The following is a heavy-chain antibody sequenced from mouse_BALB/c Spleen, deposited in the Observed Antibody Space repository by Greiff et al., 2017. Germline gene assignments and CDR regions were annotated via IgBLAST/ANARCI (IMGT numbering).Heavy chain of an antibody. J-gene: IGHJ4*01. Sequence: QVTLKESGPGILQPSQTLSLTCSFSGFSLSTSGMGVSWIRQPSGKGLEWLAHIYWDDDKRYNPSLKSRLTISKDTSRNQVFLKITSVDTADTATYYCARRAYYGSSYDAMDYWGQGTSVTVAS. CDR1: GFSLSTSGMG. CDR3: ARRAYYGSSYDAMDY. D-gene: IGHD1-1*01. V-gene: IGHV8-12*01. CDR2: IYWDDDK.